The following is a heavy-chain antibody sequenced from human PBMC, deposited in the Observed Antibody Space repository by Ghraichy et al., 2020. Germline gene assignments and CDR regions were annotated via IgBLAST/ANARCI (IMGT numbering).Heavy chain of an antibody. CDR3: VHRKDYYDNWF. CDR2: IYWDDDK. V-gene: IGHV2-5*02. Sequence: SGPTLVKPTQTLTLTCSFSGFSLSTSGVGVGWVRQPPGKALEWLALIYWDDDKRYSPSLNSRLTITKDISKNQVVLTMTKMDPVDTATYYCVHRKDYYDNWFWGQGTLVTVSS. D-gene: IGHD3-22*01. J-gene: IGHJ4*02. CDR1: GFSLSTSGVG.